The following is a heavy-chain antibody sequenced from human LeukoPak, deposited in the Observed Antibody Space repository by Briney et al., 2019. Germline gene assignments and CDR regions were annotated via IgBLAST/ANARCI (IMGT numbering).Heavy chain of an antibody. V-gene: IGHV3-23*01. Sequence: GGSLRLSCAASGFTLSSYAMSWVRQAPGKGLEWVSAISGSGGSTYYADSVKGRFTISRDNSKNTLYLQMNSLRAEDTAVYYCAKALPSVYAGGGGSDSWGQGTLVTVSS. D-gene: IGHD5/OR15-5a*01. CDR3: AKALPSVYAGGGGSDS. CDR2: ISGSGGST. CDR1: GFTLSSYA. J-gene: IGHJ4*02.